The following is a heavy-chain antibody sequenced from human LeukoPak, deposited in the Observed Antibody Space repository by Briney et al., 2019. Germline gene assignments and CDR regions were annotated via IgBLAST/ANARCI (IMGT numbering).Heavy chain of an antibody. CDR1: GFTFDDYA. CDR2: INSDGRST. D-gene: IGHD3-22*01. Sequence: PGGSLRLSCAASGFTFDDYAMHWVRQAPGKGLVWVSRINSDGRSTSYADSVKGRFTISRDNAKNTLYLQMNSLRAEDTAVYYCARGANGYYDSSGYYYGFDPWGQGTLVTVSS. CDR3: ARGANGYYDSSGYYYGFDP. V-gene: IGHV3-74*01. J-gene: IGHJ5*02.